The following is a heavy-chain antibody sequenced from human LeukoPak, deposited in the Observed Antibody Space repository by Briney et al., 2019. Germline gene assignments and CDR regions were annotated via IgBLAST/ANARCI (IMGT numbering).Heavy chain of an antibody. V-gene: IGHV3-33*01. D-gene: IGHD2/OR15-2a*01. CDR1: GFTFSSYG. J-gene: IGHJ4*02. Sequence: GGSLRLSCAASGFTFSSYGMHWVRQAPGKGLEWVAVIWYDGSNKYYADSVKGQFTISRDNSKNTLYLQMNSLRAEDTAVYYCARGRAGAARSTNFDYWGQGTLVTVSS. CDR2: IWYDGSNK. CDR3: ARGRAGAARSTNFDY.